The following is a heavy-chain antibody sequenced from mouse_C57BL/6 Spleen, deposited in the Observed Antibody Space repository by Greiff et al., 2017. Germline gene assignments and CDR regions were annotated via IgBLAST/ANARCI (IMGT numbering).Heavy chain of an antibody. CDR1: GFTIKDYY. V-gene: IGHV14-2*01. CDR2: IVPEGGET. Sequence: EVQLQQSGAELVKPGASVKLSCTASGFTIKDYYMHWVKQRTEHGLEWIGRIVPEGGETKYAPKFQGEATITADTSSNTTYLQLSSLTSEDTAVYYCDSSRDYAMDYWGQGTSVTVSS. CDR3: DSSRDYAMDY. J-gene: IGHJ4*01.